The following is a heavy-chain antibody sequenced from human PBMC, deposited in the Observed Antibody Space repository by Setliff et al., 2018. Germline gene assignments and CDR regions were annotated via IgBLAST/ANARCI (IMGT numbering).Heavy chain of an antibody. CDR3: ARAPQYTNYWYALSWFDP. CDR1: GGSFSAYY. Sequence: SETLSLTCAVYGGSFSAYYWSWIRQPPGKGLEWIGEINHSGSTKYNPSLKSRVTISVDTSKNQFSLKLNSVTAADTAVYYCARAPQYTNYWYALSWFDPWGQGTLVTVSS. CDR2: INHSGST. J-gene: IGHJ5*02. D-gene: IGHD2-8*02. V-gene: IGHV4-34*01.